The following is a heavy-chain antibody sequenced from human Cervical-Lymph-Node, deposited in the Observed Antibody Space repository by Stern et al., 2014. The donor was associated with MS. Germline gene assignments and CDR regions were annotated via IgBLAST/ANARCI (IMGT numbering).Heavy chain of an antibody. J-gene: IGHJ4*02. Sequence: VQLVQSGSVAKKPGSSVKVSCKVSGGTFSTERISWVRQAPGQGLEWLGSIIPIFGPSDYSRHSQGRVTITADESTSEVHMELKSLRSEDTGVYYCARLGSGYDSSYLDFWGQGSLVTVSS. CDR3: ARLGSGYDSSYLDF. D-gene: IGHD5-12*01. CDR1: GGTFSTER. CDR2: IIPIFGPS. V-gene: IGHV1-69*01.